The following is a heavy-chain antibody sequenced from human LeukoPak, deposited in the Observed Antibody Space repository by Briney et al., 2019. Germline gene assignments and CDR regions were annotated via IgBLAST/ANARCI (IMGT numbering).Heavy chain of an antibody. V-gene: IGHV1-2*02. D-gene: IGHD3-16*01. CDR3: ARVGDQGGVFPY. J-gene: IGHJ4*02. Sequence: ASVKVSCKASGYTFTGHYMHWVRQAPGQGLEWMGWINPNSGGTNYAQKFQGRVTMTRDTSISTAYMELSRLRSEDTAVYYCARVGDQGGVFPYWGQGTLVTVSS. CDR2: INPNSGGT. CDR1: GYTFTGHY.